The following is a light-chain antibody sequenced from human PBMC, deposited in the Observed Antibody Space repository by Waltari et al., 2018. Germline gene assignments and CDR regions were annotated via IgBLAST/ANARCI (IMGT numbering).Light chain of an antibody. V-gene: IGKV3-20*01. J-gene: IGKJ4*01. CDR1: QSVNNNY. Sequence: TQSPGPLSLFPGERATLSCRASQSVNNNYLAWYLQKPGQAPRLLIYGASSRAIGIPDRFSGSGSGTDFTLTISRLEPEDFAVFYCQQYGSPPLTFGGGTKVEIK. CDR2: GAS. CDR3: QQYGSPPLT.